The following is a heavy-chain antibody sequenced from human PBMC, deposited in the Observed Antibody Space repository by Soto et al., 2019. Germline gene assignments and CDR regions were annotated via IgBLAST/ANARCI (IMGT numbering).Heavy chain of an antibody. D-gene: IGHD3-16*01. Sequence: GASVKVSCKASGYTFTSYYMHWVRQAPGQGLEWMGIINPSGGSTSYAQKFQGRVTMTRDTSTSTVYMELSSLRSEDTAVYYCARDRMITFGGVPVGYWGQGTLVTVSS. CDR3: ARDRMITFGGVPVGY. CDR2: INPSGGST. J-gene: IGHJ4*02. CDR1: GYTFTSYY. V-gene: IGHV1-46*01.